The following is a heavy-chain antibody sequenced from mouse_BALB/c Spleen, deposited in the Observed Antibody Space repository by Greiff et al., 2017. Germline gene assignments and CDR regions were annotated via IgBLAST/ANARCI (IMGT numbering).Heavy chain of an antibody. D-gene: IGHD2-14*01. CDR2: IYWDDDK. Sequence: QVTLKVSGPGILQPSQTLSLTCSFSGFSLSTSGMGVSWIRQPSGKGLEWLAHIYWDDDKRYNPSLKSRLTISKDTSSNQVFLKITSVDTADTATYYCARSGVREGYFDYWGQGTTLTVSS. J-gene: IGHJ2*01. CDR3: ARSGVREGYFDY. V-gene: IGHV8-12*01. CDR1: GFSLSTSGMG.